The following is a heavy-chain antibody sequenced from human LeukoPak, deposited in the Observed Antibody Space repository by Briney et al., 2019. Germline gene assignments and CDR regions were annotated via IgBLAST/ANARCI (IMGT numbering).Heavy chain of an antibody. Sequence: HSGGSLRLSCAASGFTFSSYNMNWVRQAPGKGLEWVSYISSSSRTIYYADSVKGRFTISRDNAKNSLYLQMNSLRAEDTAVYYCARDRPLRSGSYATTEYFDIWGQGTMVTVSS. V-gene: IGHV3-48*01. CDR1: GFTFSSYN. CDR3: ARDRPLRSGSYATTEYFDI. D-gene: IGHD1-26*01. CDR2: ISSSSRTI. J-gene: IGHJ3*02.